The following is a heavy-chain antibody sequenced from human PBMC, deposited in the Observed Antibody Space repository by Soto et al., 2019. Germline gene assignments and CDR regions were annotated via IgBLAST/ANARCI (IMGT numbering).Heavy chain of an antibody. CDR3: ARGPTGWYGYDY. CDR1: GFTFSSSW. CDR2: IYGDGSRT. V-gene: IGHV3-74*01. J-gene: IGHJ4*02. D-gene: IGHD6-19*01. Sequence: EVQLVESGGGLVQPGGSLRLSCAASGFTFSSSWMHWVRQAPGKGLVWVSRIYGDGSRTNYADSVQGRFTISRDNAKNTLYLPMNSLRAEHTALYYCARGPTGWYGYDYWGQGTLVTVSS.